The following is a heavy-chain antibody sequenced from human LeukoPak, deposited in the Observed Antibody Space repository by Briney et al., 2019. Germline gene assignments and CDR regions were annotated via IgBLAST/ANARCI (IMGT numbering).Heavy chain of an antibody. CDR2: IYYTGST. CDR1: GGSISTYY. J-gene: IGHJ2*01. Sequence: SETLSLTCTVSGGSISTYYWSWIRQPPGKGLESIGYIYYTGSTSYNPSLKSRVTMSLDASKNQFSLELNSVTPADTAVYYCARDQRLLNWYFDLWGRGTLVTVSS. CDR3: ARDQRLLNWYFDL. V-gene: IGHV4-59*01.